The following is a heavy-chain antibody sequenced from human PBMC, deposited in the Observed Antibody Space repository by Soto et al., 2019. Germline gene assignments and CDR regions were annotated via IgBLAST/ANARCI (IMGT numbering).Heavy chain of an antibody. J-gene: IGHJ4*02. CDR3: ASHGSN. CDR2: IYYSGIT. Sequence: QLQLQESGPGLVKPSETLSLTCTVSGVSISNSSYYWGWIRRPPGKGLEWIGTIYYSGITYYNPSLKSRATISVDTSKNQLSLKLTSVTAADTAVYYCASHGSNWGQGTLVTVSS. CDR1: GVSISNSSYY. V-gene: IGHV4-39*01.